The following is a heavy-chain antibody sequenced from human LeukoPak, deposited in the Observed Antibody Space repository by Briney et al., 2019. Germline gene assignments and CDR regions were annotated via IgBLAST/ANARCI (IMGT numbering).Heavy chain of an antibody. D-gene: IGHD1-26*01. CDR3: AREERELFDY. J-gene: IGHJ4*02. Sequence: GGSLRLSCAASGFTFSDYYMSWIRQAPGKGLEWVSSLSSGNEYIYYADSVKGRFTISRDDAKNSLYLQMNSLRAEDTAVYYCAREERELFDYWGQGTLVTVSS. CDR2: LSSGNEYI. V-gene: IGHV3-11*06. CDR1: GFTFSDYY.